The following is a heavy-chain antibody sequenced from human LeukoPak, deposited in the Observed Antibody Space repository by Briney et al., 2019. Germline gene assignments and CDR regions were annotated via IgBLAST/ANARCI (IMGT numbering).Heavy chain of an antibody. Sequence: SETLSLTCTVSGYSISSGYYWGWIRQPPGKGLEWIGSIYHSGSTYYNPSPKSRVTISVDTSKNQFSLKLTSVTAADTAVYYCARHRGYYYYYMDVWGKGTTVTVSS. CDR2: IYHSGST. J-gene: IGHJ6*03. CDR3: ARHRGYYYYYMDV. CDR1: GYSISSGYY. V-gene: IGHV4-38-2*02.